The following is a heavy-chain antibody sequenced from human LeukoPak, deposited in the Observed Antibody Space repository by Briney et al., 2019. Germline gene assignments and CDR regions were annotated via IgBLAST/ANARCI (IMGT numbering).Heavy chain of an antibody. J-gene: IGHJ6*02. V-gene: IGHV3-30*18. Sequence: GGCLRLSCAASGFTFSSYGMHWVRQAPGKGLEWVAVISYDGSNKYYADSVKGRFTISRDNSKNTLYLQMNSLRAEDTAVYYCAKMGARLYYYYYGMDVWGQGTTVTVSS. CDR2: ISYDGSNK. CDR1: GFTFSSYG. CDR3: AKMGARLYYYYYGMDV. D-gene: IGHD1-26*01.